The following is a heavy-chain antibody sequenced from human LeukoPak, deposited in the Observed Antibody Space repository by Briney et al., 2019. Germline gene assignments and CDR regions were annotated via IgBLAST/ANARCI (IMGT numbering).Heavy chain of an antibody. V-gene: IGHV4-59*01. D-gene: IGHD5-24*01. CDR3: AITRRDGYNYELDY. Sequence: PSETLSLTCTVSGGSISSYYWSWIRQPPGKGLEWIGYIYYSGSTNYNPSLKSRVTISVDTSKNQFSLKLSSVTAADTAVYYCAITRRDGYNYELDYWGQGTLVTVSS. J-gene: IGHJ4*02. CDR1: GGSISSYY. CDR2: IYYSGST.